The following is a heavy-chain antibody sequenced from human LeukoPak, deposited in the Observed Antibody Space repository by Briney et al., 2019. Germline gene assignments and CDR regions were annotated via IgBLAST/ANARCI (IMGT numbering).Heavy chain of an antibody. CDR3: ARVSRRDGYNDFDY. D-gene: IGHD5-24*01. J-gene: IGHJ4*02. V-gene: IGHV1-2*04. Sequence: ASVKVSCKASGYTFTSYDINWVRQATGQGLEWMGWINPNSGGTNYAQKFQGWVTMTRDTSISTAYMELSRLRSDDTAVYYCARVSRRDGYNDFDYWGQGTLVTVSS. CDR2: INPNSGGT. CDR1: GYTFTSYD.